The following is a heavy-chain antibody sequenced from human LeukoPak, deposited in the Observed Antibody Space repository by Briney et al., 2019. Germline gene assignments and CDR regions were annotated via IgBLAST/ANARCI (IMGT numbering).Heavy chain of an antibody. D-gene: IGHD6-25*01. CDR1: GDSVSSNRAA. Sequence: SQTLSLTCAITGDSVSSNRAAWNWIRQSPSRGLEWLGRTYYRSKWSSDYAMTVNGRITFNADTSKNQVSLQLTSVTPEDTAVYYCARGSGGLNFLDYWGQGTLVTVSS. V-gene: IGHV6-1*01. J-gene: IGHJ4*02. CDR3: ARGSGGLNFLDY. CDR2: TYYRSKWSS.